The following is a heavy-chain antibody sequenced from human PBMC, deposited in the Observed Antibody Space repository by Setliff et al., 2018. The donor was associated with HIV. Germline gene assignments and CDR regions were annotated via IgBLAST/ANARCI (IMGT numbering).Heavy chain of an antibody. Sequence: SETLSLTCTVSGDSISSGGFYCNWFRQYPEKGLEWIGWIHYSGRTNFNPSHRSRATISFDTSKNQFSLNLTSVTAADTAVYYCARAPFRGGSFGWFDPWGQGTLVTVSS. J-gene: IGHJ5*02. CDR1: GDSISSGGFY. V-gene: IGHV4-31*03. CDR2: IHYSGRT. D-gene: IGHD2-15*01. CDR3: ARAPFRGGSFGWFDP.